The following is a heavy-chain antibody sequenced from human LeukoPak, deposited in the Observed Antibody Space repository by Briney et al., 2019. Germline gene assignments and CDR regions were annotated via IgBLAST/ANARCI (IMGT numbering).Heavy chain of an antibody. CDR3: ARESTYHDFWSGYYFDY. CDR1: GDSISSGSYY. CDR2: IYTSGST. V-gene: IGHV4-61*02. J-gene: IGHJ4*02. Sequence: SETLSLTCTVSGDSISSGSYYWSWIRQPAEKGLEWIGRIYTSGSTNYNPSLKSRVTISVDTSKNQFSLKLSSVTAADTAVYYCARESTYHDFWSGYYFDYWGQGTLVTVSS. D-gene: IGHD3-3*01.